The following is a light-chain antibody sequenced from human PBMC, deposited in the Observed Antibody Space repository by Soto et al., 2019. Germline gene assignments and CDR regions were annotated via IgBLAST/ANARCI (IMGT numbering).Light chain of an antibody. V-gene: IGKV1-5*03. CDR2: KAS. J-gene: IGKJ1*01. CDR3: QQYNSYLTWT. Sequence: DIQMTQSPSTLSASVGDRVTITCRASQSISSWLAWYQQKPGKAPKLLIYKASSLESGVPSRFSGSGSGTEFTLTSSSLQPDDFATYYCQQYNSYLTWTFGQGTKVEIK. CDR1: QSISSW.